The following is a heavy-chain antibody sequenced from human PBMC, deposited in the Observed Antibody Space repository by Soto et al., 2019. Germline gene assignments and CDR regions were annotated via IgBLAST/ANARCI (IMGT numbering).Heavy chain of an antibody. Sequence: LRLSCAGSGFTLSDHYIDWVRQAPGKGLEWVGRSRDKAQGYSTEYAASVKGRFTTSRDDSKNSVYLQMNSLRAEDTAVYYCARDFCPVPTCYDLWGQGVLVTVSS. CDR3: ARDFCPVPTCYDL. V-gene: IGHV3-72*01. CDR2: SRDKAQGYST. J-gene: IGHJ4*02. CDR1: GFTLSDHY. D-gene: IGHD2-2*01.